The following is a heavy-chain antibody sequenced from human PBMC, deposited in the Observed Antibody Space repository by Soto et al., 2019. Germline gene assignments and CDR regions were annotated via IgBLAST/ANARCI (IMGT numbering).Heavy chain of an antibody. CDR2: IWYDGSNK. J-gene: IGHJ6*02. Sequence: QVQLVESGGGVVQPGRSLRLSCAASGFTFSSYGMHWVRQAPGKGLEWVAVIWYDGSNKYYADSVKGRFTISRDNSKNTLYLQMNSLRAEDTAVYYCARDRYSSSWYELNYYYYYGMDVWGQGTTVTVSS. CDR1: GFTFSSYG. D-gene: IGHD6-13*01. V-gene: IGHV3-33*01. CDR3: ARDRYSSSWYELNYYYYYGMDV.